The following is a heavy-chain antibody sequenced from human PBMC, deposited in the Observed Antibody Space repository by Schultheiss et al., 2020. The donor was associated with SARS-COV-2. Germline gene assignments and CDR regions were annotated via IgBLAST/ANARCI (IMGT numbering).Heavy chain of an antibody. Sequence: SQTLSLTCAVYGGSFSGYYWSWIRQPPGKGLEWIGEIYHSGSTNYNPSLKSRVTISVNTSKNQFSLKLSSVTAADTAVYYCARVGELSLFDYWGQGTLVTVSS. CDR1: GGSFSGYY. CDR3: ARVGELSLFDY. D-gene: IGHD3-16*02. CDR2: IYHSGST. V-gene: IGHV4-34*01. J-gene: IGHJ4*02.